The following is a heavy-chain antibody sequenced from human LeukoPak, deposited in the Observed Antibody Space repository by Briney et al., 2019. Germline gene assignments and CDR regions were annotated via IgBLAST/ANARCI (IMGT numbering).Heavy chain of an antibody. Sequence: SETLSLTCTVSGGSISGSDYNWGWFRQAPGKGLEWVGNAYYSKGTYYNPSLKSRLTITLDTSKNQFSLWLTSVTAADTAVYYCPTPSIREHAFDVWGQGTTVTVSA. CDR1: GGSISGSDYN. CDR3: PTPSIREHAFDV. D-gene: IGHD1-14*01. CDR2: AYYSKGT. J-gene: IGHJ3*01. V-gene: IGHV4-39*07.